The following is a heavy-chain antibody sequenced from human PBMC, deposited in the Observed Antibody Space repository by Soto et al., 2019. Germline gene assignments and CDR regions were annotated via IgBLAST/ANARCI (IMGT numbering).Heavy chain of an antibody. CDR1: GFTFRSYV. V-gene: IGHV3-33*05. CDR2: TSYDGSDK. D-gene: IGHD3-16*01. CDR3: ARWGTTGGLDV. Sequence: QVQLVESGGGVVQPGASLRVSCVGSGFTFRSYVRHWVRQAPGKGLEWVALTSYDGSDKYYGDSVRGRFTISRDNSRNTVDQQMASLRLDDTALYYCARWGTTGGLDVWGQGALVSASS. J-gene: IGHJ1*01.